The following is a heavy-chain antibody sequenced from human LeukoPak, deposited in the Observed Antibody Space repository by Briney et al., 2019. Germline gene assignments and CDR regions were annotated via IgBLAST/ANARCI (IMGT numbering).Heavy chain of an antibody. CDR2: ISYDGSNK. Sequence: GGSLRLSCAASGFTFSSYGMHWVRQAPGKGLGWVAVISYDGSNKYYADSVKGRFTISRDNSKNTLYLQMNSLRAEDTAVYYCAKDGGAVAGTEPAPLDYWGQGTLATVSS. D-gene: IGHD6-19*01. CDR1: GFTFSSYG. CDR3: AKDGGAVAGTEPAPLDY. V-gene: IGHV3-30*18. J-gene: IGHJ4*02.